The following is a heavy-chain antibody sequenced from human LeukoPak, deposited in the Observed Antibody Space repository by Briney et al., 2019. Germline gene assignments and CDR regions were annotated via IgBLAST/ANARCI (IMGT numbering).Heavy chain of an antibody. CDR1: GFTVNSYY. CDR3: GRERRAVSGSV. D-gene: IGHD6-19*01. V-gene: IGHV3-53*01. J-gene: IGHJ6*04. Sequence: GGSLRLSCAASGFTVNSYYITWVRQAPGEGLEWVSLIYSAGGTYYADPVKGRFTISRDNFKNTLYLQMNSLRAEETAVYYCGRERRAVSGSVWGKGTTVTVSS. CDR2: IYSAGGT.